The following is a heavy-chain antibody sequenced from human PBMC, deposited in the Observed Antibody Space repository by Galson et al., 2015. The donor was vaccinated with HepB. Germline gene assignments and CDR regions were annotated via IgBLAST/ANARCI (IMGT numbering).Heavy chain of an antibody. CDR1: GFTFSDYG. CDR3: ARGGRNWYPTRAEYLDY. Sequence: SLRLSCAASGFTFSDYGMHWVRQAPGKGLEWVAFIRHDGSNKYYVDSVKGRFTISKDNSKKTLFLQMNSLRAEDTAVYYCARGGRNWYPTRAEYLDYWGQGTPVTVSS. V-gene: IGHV3-30*02. D-gene: IGHD6-13*01. CDR2: IRHDGSNK. J-gene: IGHJ1*01.